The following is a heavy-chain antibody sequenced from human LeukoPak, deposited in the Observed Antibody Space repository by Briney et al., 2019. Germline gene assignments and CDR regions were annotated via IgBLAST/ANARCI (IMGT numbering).Heavy chain of an antibody. D-gene: IGHD2/OR15-2a*01. Sequence: GGSLRLSCAASGFTFSNAWMNWVRQAPGKGLEWVGRIRSNPDGGAIDYAAPVKGRFALSRDGSKNTLYLQMNSLQTEDTAMYYCATDFYDSTWGQGTLVTVSS. CDR2: IRSNPDGGAI. J-gene: IGHJ5*02. CDR3: ATDFYDST. CDR1: GFTFSNAW. V-gene: IGHV3-15*07.